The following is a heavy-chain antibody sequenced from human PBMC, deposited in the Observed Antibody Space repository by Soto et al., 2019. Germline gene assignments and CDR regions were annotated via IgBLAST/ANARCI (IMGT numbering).Heavy chain of an antibody. CDR2: IKQDGSEK. CDR3: ARPGGYYDSSGYYN. Sequence: RRLSCAASGFTFSSYWMSWVRQAPGKGLEWVANIKQDGSEKYYVDSVKGRFTISRDNAKNSLYLQMNSLRAEDTAAYYCARPGGYYDSSGYYNWGQGTLVTVSS. J-gene: IGHJ4*02. V-gene: IGHV3-7*03. CDR1: GFTFSSYW. D-gene: IGHD3-22*01.